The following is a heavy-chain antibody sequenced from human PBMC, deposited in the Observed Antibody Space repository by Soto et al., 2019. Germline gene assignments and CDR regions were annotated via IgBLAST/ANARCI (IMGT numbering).Heavy chain of an antibody. CDR2: IYPGDSDT. Sequence: GESLKISCKGSGYSFTSYWIAWVRQMPGKGLEWMGTIYPGDSDTRYSPSLQGQVTISADNSISTAYLEWSSLKASDTAIYYCARPVGRVATSFDYWGQGTLVTVSS. CDR1: GYSFTSYW. D-gene: IGHD5-12*01. J-gene: IGHJ4*02. V-gene: IGHV5-51*01. CDR3: ARPVGRVATSFDY.